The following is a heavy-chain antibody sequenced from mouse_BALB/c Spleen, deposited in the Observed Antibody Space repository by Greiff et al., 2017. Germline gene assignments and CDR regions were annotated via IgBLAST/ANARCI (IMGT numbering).Heavy chain of an antibody. CDR3: ARGDYYGSSWFAY. J-gene: IGHJ3*01. Sequence: EVQLVESGPGLVKPSQSLSLTCTVTGYSITSDYAWNWIRQFPGNKLEWMGYISYSGSTSYNPSLKSRISITRDTSKNQFFLQLNSVTTEDTATYYCARGDYYGSSWFAYWGQGTLVTVSA. CDR2: ISYSGST. CDR1: GYSITSDYA. V-gene: IGHV3-2*02. D-gene: IGHD1-1*01.